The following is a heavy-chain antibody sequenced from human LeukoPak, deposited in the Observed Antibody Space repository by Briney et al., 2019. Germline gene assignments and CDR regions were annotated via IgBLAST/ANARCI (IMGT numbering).Heavy chain of an antibody. CDR1: GYYISSGYY. CDR3: ASTVEDAFDI. D-gene: IGHD4-23*01. J-gene: IGHJ3*02. V-gene: IGHV4-38-2*02. Sequence: PSETLSLTCSVSGYYISSGYYWGWIRQPPGKGLEWIGSIYHSGTTYYNPSLKSRATISVDTSKNQFSLKLSSVTAADTAVYYCASTVEDAFDIWGQGTMVTVSS. CDR2: IYHSGTT.